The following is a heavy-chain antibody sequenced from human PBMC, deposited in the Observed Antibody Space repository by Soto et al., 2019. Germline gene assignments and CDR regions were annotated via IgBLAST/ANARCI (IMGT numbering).Heavy chain of an antibody. Sequence: GSVKVSCKASGYTFTSYGISSVRQAPGQGLEWMGWISAYNGNTNYAQKLQGRVTISRDNAKNSLYLQMNSLRAEDTALYYCAKVAPVGSGWFYFDYWGQGTLVTVTS. D-gene: IGHD6-19*01. CDR3: AKVAPVGSGWFYFDY. CDR1: GYTFTSYG. V-gene: IGHV1-18*04. CDR2: ISAYNGNT. J-gene: IGHJ4*02.